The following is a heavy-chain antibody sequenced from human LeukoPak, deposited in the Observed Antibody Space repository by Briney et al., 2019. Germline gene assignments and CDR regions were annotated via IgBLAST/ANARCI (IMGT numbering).Heavy chain of an antibody. Sequence: GGSLRLSCAASGFTVSSNYMSWVRQAPGKGLEWVSVIYSGGSTYYADSVKGRFTISRDNSKNTLYLQMNSLRAEDTAVYYCASSRPYCTNGVCFYFDYWGQGTLVTVSS. J-gene: IGHJ4*02. D-gene: IGHD2-8*01. CDR1: GFTVSSNY. CDR3: ASSRPYCTNGVCFYFDY. CDR2: IYSGGST. V-gene: IGHV3-53*01.